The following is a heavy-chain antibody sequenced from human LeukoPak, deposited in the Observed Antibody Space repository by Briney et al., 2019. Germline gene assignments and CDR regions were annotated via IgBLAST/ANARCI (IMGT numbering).Heavy chain of an antibody. Sequence: GGSLRLSCAASGFTFSSYWMSWVRQAPGKGLEWVANIKQDGSEKYYVDSVKGRFTISRDNAKNSLYLQMNSLRAEDTAVYYCARTSLDRGHAFDIWGQGTMVTISS. CDR2: IKQDGSEK. CDR3: ARTSLDRGHAFDI. V-gene: IGHV3-7*01. D-gene: IGHD1-14*01. CDR1: GFTFSSYW. J-gene: IGHJ3*02.